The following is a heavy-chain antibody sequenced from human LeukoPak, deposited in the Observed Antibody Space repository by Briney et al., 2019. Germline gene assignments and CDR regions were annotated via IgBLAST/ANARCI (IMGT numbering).Heavy chain of an antibody. Sequence: AGGSLRLSCAASGFTFSSYGMHWVRQAPGKGLEWVAFIRYDGSNKDYADSVKGRFTISRDNSKNTLYLQINSLRAEDTAVYYCAKVFRSGYFDYWGQGTLVTVSS. CDR3: AKVFRSGYFDY. CDR1: GFTFSSYG. J-gene: IGHJ4*02. CDR2: IRYDGSNK. V-gene: IGHV3-30*02. D-gene: IGHD3-3*01.